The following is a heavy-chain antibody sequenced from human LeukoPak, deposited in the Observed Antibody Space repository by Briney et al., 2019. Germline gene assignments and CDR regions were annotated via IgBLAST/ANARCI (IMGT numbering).Heavy chain of an antibody. V-gene: IGHV4-4*02. CDR3: ARRYDSSGSGFDY. D-gene: IGHD3-22*01. Sequence: SGTLSLTCAVSGGSITSSNWWSWVRQPPGKGLEWIGEIYHSGTTNYNPSLKNRVTMSVDTSRNQISLNLSSVTAADTAVYYCARRYDSSGSGFDYWGQGTLVTVSS. J-gene: IGHJ4*02. CDR1: GGSITSSNW. CDR2: IYHSGTT.